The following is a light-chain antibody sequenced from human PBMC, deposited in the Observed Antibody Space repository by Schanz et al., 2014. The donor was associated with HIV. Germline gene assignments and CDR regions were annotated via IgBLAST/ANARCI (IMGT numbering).Light chain of an antibody. CDR2: QAS. CDR1: QSINRW. V-gene: IGKV1-5*03. J-gene: IGKJ2*01. Sequence: DIQMTQSPSTLSTSVGDTVTITCRASQSINRWLAWYQQKPGKAPNLLIYQASTLETGVPSRFSGSGSGTEFTLTISSLQPADFATYYCQHYDSSSFTFGQGTKLDIK. CDR3: QHYDSSSFT.